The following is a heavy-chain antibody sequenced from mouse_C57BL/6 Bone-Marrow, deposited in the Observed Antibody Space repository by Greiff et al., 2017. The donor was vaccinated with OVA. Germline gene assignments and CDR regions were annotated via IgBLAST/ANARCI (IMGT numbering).Heavy chain of an antibody. D-gene: IGHD3-2*02. J-gene: IGHJ2*01. CDR3: ARQSSGYPLFDY. V-gene: IGHV5-2*01. CDR2: INSDGGST. Sequence: EVKLMESGGGLVQPGESLKLSCESNEYEFPSHDMSWVRKTPEKRLELVAAINSDGGSTYYPDTMERRFIISRDNTKKTLYLQMSSLRSEDTALYYCARQSSGYPLFDYWGQGTTLTVSS. CDR1: EYEFPSHD.